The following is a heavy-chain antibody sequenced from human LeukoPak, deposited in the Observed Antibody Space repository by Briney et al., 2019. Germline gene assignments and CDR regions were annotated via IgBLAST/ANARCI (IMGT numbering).Heavy chain of an antibody. CDR1: GFTFSSYA. J-gene: IGHJ2*01. V-gene: IGHV3-30*04. Sequence: QPGRSLRLSCAASGFTFSSYAMHWVRQAPGKGLEWVAVISYDGSNKYYADSVKGRFTISRDNSKNTLYLQMNSLRAEDTAVYYCARDSCSSTSCYRNFDWYFDLWGRGTLVTVSS. CDR3: ARDSCSSTSCYRNFDWYFDL. CDR2: ISYDGSNK. D-gene: IGHD2-2*02.